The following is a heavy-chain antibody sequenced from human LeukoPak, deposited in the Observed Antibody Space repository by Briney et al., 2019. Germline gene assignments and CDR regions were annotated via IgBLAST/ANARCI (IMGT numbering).Heavy chain of an antibody. CDR2: ISGSGGST. Sequence: GGSLRLSCAASGFTFSSYAMSWVRQAPGKGLEWVSAISGSGGSTYYADSVKGRFTISRDNSKNTLYLQMNSLRAEDTAVYYCAKSLVWVVVPAAMMNWGQGTLVTVSS. CDR3: AKSLVWVVVPAAMMN. D-gene: IGHD2-2*01. CDR1: GFTFSSYA. V-gene: IGHV3-23*01. J-gene: IGHJ4*02.